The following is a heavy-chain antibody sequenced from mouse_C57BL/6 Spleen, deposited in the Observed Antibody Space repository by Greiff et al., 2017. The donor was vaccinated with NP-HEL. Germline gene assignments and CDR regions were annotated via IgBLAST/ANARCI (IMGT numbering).Heavy chain of an antibody. CDR2: ISGGGGNT. Sequence: EVKLMESGGGLVKPGGSLKLSCAASGFTFSSYTMSWVRQTPEKRLEWVATISGGGGNTYYPDSVKGRFTISRDNAKNTLYLQMSSLRSEDTALYYCARNIYYGNYWYFDVWGTGTTVTVSS. D-gene: IGHD2-1*01. CDR1: GFTFSSYT. V-gene: IGHV5-9*01. CDR3: ARNIYYGNYWYFDV. J-gene: IGHJ1*03.